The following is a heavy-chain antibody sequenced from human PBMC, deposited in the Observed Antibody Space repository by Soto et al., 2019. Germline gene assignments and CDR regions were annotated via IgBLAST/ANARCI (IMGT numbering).Heavy chain of an antibody. J-gene: IGHJ4*02. D-gene: IGHD3-3*01. V-gene: IGHV4-59*01. CDR1: GGSISRYY. CDR3: ARETSQTRLGL. Sequence: QVQLQESGPGLVKPSETLSLTCTVSGGSISRYYWSWIRQPPGKGLEWVGYIDYSGDTNYTHSLESRVTISVDTSKGQLSLKLKSVTTADTAVYYCARETSQTRLGLWGQGIPVTLSS. CDR2: IDYSGDT.